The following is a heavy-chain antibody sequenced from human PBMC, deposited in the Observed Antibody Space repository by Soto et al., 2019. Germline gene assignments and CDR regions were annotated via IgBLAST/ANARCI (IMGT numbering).Heavy chain of an antibody. CDR1: GGTFSSYR. Sequence: QVQLVQSGAEVKKPGSSVKVSCKASGGTFSSYRINWVRQAPGQGLEWVGGIDPIYRTADYAQKFQGRVTITADESARTAYMELRSLKSQDTAVYYCARDSGAKLSSSWGQGTLVTVSS. D-gene: IGHD6-13*01. V-gene: IGHV1-69*01. CDR2: IDPIYRTA. J-gene: IGHJ4*02. CDR3: ARDSGAKLSSS.